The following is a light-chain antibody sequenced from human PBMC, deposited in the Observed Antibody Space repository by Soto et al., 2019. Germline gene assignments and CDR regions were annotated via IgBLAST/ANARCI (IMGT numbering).Light chain of an antibody. J-gene: IGLJ1*01. CDR1: SSDVGSFNY. CDR2: EVT. CDR3: VSYATSTTLYV. V-gene: IGLV2-14*01. Sequence: QSALTQPASMSGSPGQSITISCTGTSSDVGSFNYVSWYQHHPGKAPKLMIYEVTSRPSGVSNRFSGSKSGNTASLTISGLQAEDEADYYCVSYATSTTLYVFGSGTKVTVL.